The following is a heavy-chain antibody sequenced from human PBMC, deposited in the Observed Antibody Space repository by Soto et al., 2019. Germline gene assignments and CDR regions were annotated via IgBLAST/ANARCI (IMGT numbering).Heavy chain of an antibody. D-gene: IGHD1-26*01. CDR2: TYYRSKWYN. J-gene: IGHJ3*02. V-gene: IGHV6-1*01. CDR3: ARDPGGERMATTAFDI. Sequence: PTQTLSLTACSSGESVSSYIEAWNWIKQSPSRGLEWLGRTYYRSKWYNDYAVSVKGRITINPDTSKNQFSLQLNSVTPEDTAVYYCARDPGGERMATTAFDISGQATIVTLSS. CDR1: GESVSSYIEA.